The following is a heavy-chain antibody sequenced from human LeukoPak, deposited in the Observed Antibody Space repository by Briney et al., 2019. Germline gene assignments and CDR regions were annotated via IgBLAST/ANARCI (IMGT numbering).Heavy chain of an antibody. J-gene: IGHJ4*02. D-gene: IGHD6-13*01. V-gene: IGHV4-59*01. CDR2: IYYSGST. CDR3: ARGIYSRTWEPFDY. Sequence: SETLSLTCTVSGGSISSNYWSWIRQPPGKGLEWIGFIYYSGSTNYNPSLKSRVIISVDTSKNQFSLKLSSVTAADTAVYYCARGIYSRTWEPFDYWGQGTLVTVSS. CDR1: GGSISSNY.